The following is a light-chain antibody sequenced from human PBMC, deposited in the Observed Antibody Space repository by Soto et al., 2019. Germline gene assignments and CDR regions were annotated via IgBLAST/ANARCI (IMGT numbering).Light chain of an antibody. CDR2: XXS. Sequence: DIQMTQSPSTLPASVGDRVTITCRASQSISNWLAWYQQKPGTXTKXXXXXXSSLQRGAPSSLSGSGSGTDFTLTISSLQPEDPATYYCQKSNSFPLTLGGGTKVDI. V-gene: IGKV1-12*01. CDR3: QKSNSFPLT. J-gene: IGKJ4*01. CDR1: QSISNW.